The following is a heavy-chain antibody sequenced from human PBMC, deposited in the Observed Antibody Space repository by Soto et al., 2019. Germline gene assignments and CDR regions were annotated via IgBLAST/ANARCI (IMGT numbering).Heavy chain of an antibody. V-gene: IGHV5-51*01. CDR1: GYSFTNYW. CDR2: IYPGDSHA. CDR3: VRTGGYGSASYFHFDY. D-gene: IGHD3-10*01. J-gene: IGHJ4*02. Sequence: GESLKISCKGSGYSFTNYWIGWVRQMPGKGLERMGIIYPGDSHAIYSPSFQGQVTMSADKSISTAYLQWSSLKASDTAMYYCVRTGGYGSASYFHFDYWGQGTLVTVSS.